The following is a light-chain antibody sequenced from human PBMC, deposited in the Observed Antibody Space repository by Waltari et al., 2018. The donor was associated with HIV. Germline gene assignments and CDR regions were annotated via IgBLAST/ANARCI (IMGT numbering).Light chain of an antibody. CDR2: LNSDGSH. CDR3: QTWGAGILV. V-gene: IGLV4-69*01. CDR1: GGHSNYA. Sequence: QLVLTQSPSASASLGASVKLTCTLSGGHSNYAIAWPQQQPEKGPRYLMKLNSDGSHSKGDGIPDCFSGSSSGPERYLTIASLRSEDEGDYYCQTWGAGILVFGGGTKLTVL. J-gene: IGLJ3*02.